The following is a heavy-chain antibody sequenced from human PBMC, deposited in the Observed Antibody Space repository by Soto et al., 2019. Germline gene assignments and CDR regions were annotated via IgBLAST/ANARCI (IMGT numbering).Heavy chain of an antibody. CDR3: AKRGGYSYGFLDS. D-gene: IGHD5-18*01. CDR2: ISNTGGST. V-gene: IGHV3-23*01. Sequence: PGGSLRLSCAASGFTFSTYAMNWVRQAPGKGLEWVATISNTGGSTYYAASVQGRFIVSRDNSKNKMSLQMNGLSAEDTAIYYCAKRGGYSYGFLDSWGQGILVTVSS. CDR1: GFTFSTYA. J-gene: IGHJ4*02.